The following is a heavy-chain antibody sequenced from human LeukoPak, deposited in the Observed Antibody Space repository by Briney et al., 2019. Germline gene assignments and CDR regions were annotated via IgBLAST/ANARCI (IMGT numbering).Heavy chain of an antibody. Sequence: PGGSLRLSCAVSGFTFSGSTMHWVRQASATGLEWVANIKHDGSERYYVDSVKNRLTISRDNADNSLYPQKQSLRDEDAAVYFCARDGNNYYYYMDVWGEGATVTVSS. D-gene: IGHD2/OR15-2a*01. J-gene: IGHJ6*03. V-gene: IGHV3-7*01. CDR3: ARDGNNYYYYMDV. CDR1: GFTFSGST. CDR2: IKHDGSER.